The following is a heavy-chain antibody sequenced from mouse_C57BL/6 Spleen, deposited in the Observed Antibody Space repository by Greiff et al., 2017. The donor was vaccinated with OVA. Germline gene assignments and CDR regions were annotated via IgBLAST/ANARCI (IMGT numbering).Heavy chain of an antibody. D-gene: IGHD1-2*01. CDR1: GYTFTSYW. Sequence: LVESGAELVRPGSSVKLSCKASGYTFTSYWMHWVKQRPIQGLEWIGNIDPSDSETHYNQKFKDKATLTVDKSSSTAYMQLSSLTSEDSAVYYCARGSTAGAMDYWGQGTSVTVSS. J-gene: IGHJ4*01. CDR3: ARGSTAGAMDY. CDR2: IDPSDSET. V-gene: IGHV1-52*01.